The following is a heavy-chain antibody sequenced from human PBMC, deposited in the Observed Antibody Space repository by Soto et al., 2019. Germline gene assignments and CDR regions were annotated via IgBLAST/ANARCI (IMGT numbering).Heavy chain of an antibody. CDR1: GFTFSSYG. CDR3: AKSFIAAAGKEGYFDY. V-gene: IGHV3-30*18. Sequence: GGSLRLSCAASGFTFSSYGMHWVRQAPGKGLEWVAVISYDGSNKYYADSVKGRFTISRDNSKNTLYLQMNSLRAEDTAVYYCAKSFIAAAGKEGYFDYWGQGTLVTV. D-gene: IGHD6-13*01. J-gene: IGHJ4*02. CDR2: ISYDGSNK.